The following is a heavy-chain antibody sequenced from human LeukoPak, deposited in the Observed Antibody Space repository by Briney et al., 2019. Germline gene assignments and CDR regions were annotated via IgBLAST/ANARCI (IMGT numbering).Heavy chain of an antibody. CDR1: GFTFSSYA. V-gene: IGHV3-23*01. D-gene: IGHD2-15*01. CDR2: ISGSGGST. J-gene: IGHJ5*02. CDR3: AKHHGRLTNWFDP. Sequence: GGSLRLSCAASGFTFSSYAMSWVRQAPGKGLEWVSAISGSGGSTYYADSVKGRFTISRDNSKNTLYLQMNSLRAEGTTVYYCAKHHGRLTNWFDPWGQGTLVTVSS.